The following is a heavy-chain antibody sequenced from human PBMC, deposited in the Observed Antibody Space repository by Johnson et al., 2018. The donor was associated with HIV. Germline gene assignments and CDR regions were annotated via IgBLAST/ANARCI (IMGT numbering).Heavy chain of an antibody. V-gene: IGHV3-30*19. CDR3: AYPREGSSWSNDAFDI. CDR2: ISYDGSNK. Sequence: QVQLVESGGGVVQPGRSLRLSCAASGFTFSSYGMHWVRQATGKGLEWVEVISYDGSNKYYADSVKGRFTISRDNSKNTLYLQMNSLRAEDTAVYYCAYPREGSSWSNDAFDIWGQGTMVTVSS. CDR1: GFTFSSYG. J-gene: IGHJ3*02. D-gene: IGHD6-13*01.